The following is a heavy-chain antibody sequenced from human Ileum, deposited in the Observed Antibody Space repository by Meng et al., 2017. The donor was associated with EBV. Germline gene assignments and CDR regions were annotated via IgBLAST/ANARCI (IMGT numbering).Heavy chain of an antibody. V-gene: IGHV4-4*03. Sequence: VLLTVPAPGLVKPPGTLSLTCAVSGGSISSSNWWSWVRQPPGQGLEWIGKIYHSGITIYNPSLKSRVTMSVDNSKNQFSLKLNSMTAADTAVYYCARDPTGGEDHQRVWGQGTLVTVSS. CDR3: ARDPTGGEDHQRV. J-gene: IGHJ4*02. D-gene: IGHD1-14*01. CDR2: IYHSGIT. CDR1: GGSISSSNW.